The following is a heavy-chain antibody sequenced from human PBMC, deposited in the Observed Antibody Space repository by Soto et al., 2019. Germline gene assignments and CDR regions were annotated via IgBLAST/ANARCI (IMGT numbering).Heavy chain of an antibody. Sequence: ASVKVSCKASGYTFTSYYMHWVRQAPGQGLEWMGIINPSGGSTSYAQKFQGRVTMTRDTSTSTVYMELSSLRSEDTAVYYCAADRLLHDAFDIWGQGTMVTVSS. CDR3: AADRLLHDAFDI. D-gene: IGHD3-22*01. CDR1: GYTFTSYY. V-gene: IGHV1-46*01. CDR2: INPSGGST. J-gene: IGHJ3*02.